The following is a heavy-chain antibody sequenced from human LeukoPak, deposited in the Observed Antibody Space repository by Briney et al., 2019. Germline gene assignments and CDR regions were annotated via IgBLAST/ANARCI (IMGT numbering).Heavy chain of an antibody. D-gene: IGHD3-3*01. V-gene: IGHV4-38-2*02. Sequence: SETLSLTCAVSGYSISSGYYWGWIRQPPGKGLEWIGSIYHSGSTYYNPSLKSRVTISVDTSKNQFSLKLSSVTAADTAVYYCARETYYDFWSGLYYFGYWGQGTLVTVSS. CDR2: IYHSGST. CDR1: GYSISSGYY. CDR3: ARETYYDFWSGLYYFGY. J-gene: IGHJ4*02.